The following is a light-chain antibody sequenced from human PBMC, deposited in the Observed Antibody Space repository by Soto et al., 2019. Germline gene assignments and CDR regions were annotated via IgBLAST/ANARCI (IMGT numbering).Light chain of an antibody. CDR2: KAS. V-gene: IGKV1-5*03. J-gene: IGKJ1*01. CDR3: QQHNSYWT. CDR1: QSISSR. Sequence: DIQMTQSPSTLSASVGDRVTITCRASQSISSRLAWYQQKPGKAPKLLIYKASSLESGVPSRFSGSGSGTEFSLTISSLQPDDVATYYCQQHNSYWTFGQGTKVEIK.